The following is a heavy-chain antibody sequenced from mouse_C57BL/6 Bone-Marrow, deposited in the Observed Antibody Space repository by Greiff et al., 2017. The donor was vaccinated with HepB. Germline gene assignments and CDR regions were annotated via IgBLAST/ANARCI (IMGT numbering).Heavy chain of an antibody. D-gene: IGHD2-3*01. CDR2: INPNNGGT. V-gene: IGHV1-26*01. Sequence: EVKLQQSGPELVKPGASVKISCKASGYTFTDYYMNWVKQSHGKSLEWIGDINPNNGGTSYNQKFKGKATLTVDKSSSTAYMELRSLTSEDSAVYYCARGDGYYGYYYAMDYWGQGTSVTVSS. CDR1: GYTFTDYY. CDR3: ARGDGYYGYYYAMDY. J-gene: IGHJ4*01.